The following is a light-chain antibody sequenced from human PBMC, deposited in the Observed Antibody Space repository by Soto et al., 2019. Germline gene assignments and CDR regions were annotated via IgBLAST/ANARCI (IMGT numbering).Light chain of an antibody. CDR2: GAS. Sequence: EIVLTQSPGTLSLSPGERATLSCRASQSVRSNYIAWYLQKPGQAPRLLFYGASSRATGIPDRFSGSGSGTDFTLTISRLEPEDFAVYYCQQYGSSPRTFGQGTKVDI. CDR3: QQYGSSPRT. J-gene: IGKJ1*01. V-gene: IGKV3-20*01. CDR1: QSVRSNY.